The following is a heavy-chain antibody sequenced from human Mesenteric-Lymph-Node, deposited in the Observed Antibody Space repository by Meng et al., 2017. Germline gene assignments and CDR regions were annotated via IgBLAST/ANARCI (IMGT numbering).Heavy chain of an antibody. V-gene: IGHV4-39*07. CDR1: GGSISSSSYY. Sequence: GSLRLSCTVSGGSISSSSYYWGWIRQPPGKGLEWIGSIYYSGSTNYNPSLKSRVTISVDTSKNQFSLKLSSVTAADTAVYYCARVAQRHKRLSDYYGSGSYYRSTYYYYGMDVWGQGTTVTVSS. D-gene: IGHD3-10*01. CDR2: IYYSGST. CDR3: ARVAQRHKRLSDYYGSGSYYRSTYYYYGMDV. J-gene: IGHJ6*02.